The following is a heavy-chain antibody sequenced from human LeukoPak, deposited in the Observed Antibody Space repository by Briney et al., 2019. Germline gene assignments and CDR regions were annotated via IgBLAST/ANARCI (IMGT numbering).Heavy chain of an antibody. CDR3: ARAYGSGSYHYMDV. Sequence: GESLKISCKGSGYSFTTYWIGWVRQMPGKGLEWMGIIYPGDSDIRYSPSFQGQVTISADKSISTAYLQWNRLKASDTAMYFCARAYGSGSYHYMDVWGKGTTVTVSS. V-gene: IGHV5-51*01. J-gene: IGHJ6*03. CDR2: IYPGDSDI. CDR1: GYSFTTYW. D-gene: IGHD3-10*01.